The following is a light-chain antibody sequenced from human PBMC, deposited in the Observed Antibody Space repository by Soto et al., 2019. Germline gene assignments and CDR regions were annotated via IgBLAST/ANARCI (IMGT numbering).Light chain of an antibody. CDR3: AAWDDSLSGVV. J-gene: IGLJ2*01. CDR1: TSNIGSHY. V-gene: IGLV1-47*01. Sequence: QSVVTQPPSASGTPGQRVTISCSGSTSNIGSHYVYWYHHLPGTAPKLLIYRNNQRPSGVPDRFSGSKSGTSASLAISGLRSEDEADYYCAAWDDSLSGVVFGGGTKLTVL. CDR2: RNN.